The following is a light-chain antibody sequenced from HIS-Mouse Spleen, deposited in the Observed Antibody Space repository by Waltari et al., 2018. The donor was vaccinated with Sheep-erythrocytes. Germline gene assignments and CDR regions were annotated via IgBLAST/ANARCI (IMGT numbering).Light chain of an antibody. J-gene: IGKJ2*01. CDR3: QQHSNWYT. CDR2: DAS. Sequence: EIVLTQSPATLSLSPGERATLSCRASQSVSSYLAWYQQKPGQAPRLLIYDASNRATGIPARFNGSGSGTDFTLTISSLEPEDFAVYYCQQHSNWYTFGQGTKLEIK. CDR1: QSVSSY. V-gene: IGKV3-11*01.